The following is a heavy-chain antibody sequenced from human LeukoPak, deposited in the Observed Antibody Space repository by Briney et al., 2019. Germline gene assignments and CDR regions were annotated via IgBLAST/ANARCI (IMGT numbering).Heavy chain of an antibody. CDR2: INPNSGGT. D-gene: IGHD5-12*01. J-gene: IGHJ6*02. CDR1: GYTFTGYY. V-gene: IGHV1-2*02. CDR3: ARGYSGYDQTPYYYGMDV. Sequence: GASVKVSCKASGYTFTGYYMHWVRQAPGQGLEWMGWINPNSGGTNYAQKFQGRVTMTRDTSISTAYMELSRLRSDDTAVYYCARGYSGYDQTPYYYGMDVWGQGTTVTVSS.